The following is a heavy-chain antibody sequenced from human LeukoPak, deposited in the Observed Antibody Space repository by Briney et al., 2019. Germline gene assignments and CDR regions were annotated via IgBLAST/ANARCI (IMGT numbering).Heavy chain of an antibody. CDR1: GGSISSYY. V-gene: IGHV4-59*01. D-gene: IGHD3-22*01. J-gene: IGHJ6*02. CDR3: ARDSGYPYYYGMDV. CDR2: IYYSGST. Sequence: SETLSLTCTVSGGSISSYYWSWIRQPPGKGLEWVGYIYYSGSTNYNPSLKSRVTISVDTSKNQFSLKLSSVTAADTAVYYCARDSGYPYYYGMDVWGQGTTVTVSS.